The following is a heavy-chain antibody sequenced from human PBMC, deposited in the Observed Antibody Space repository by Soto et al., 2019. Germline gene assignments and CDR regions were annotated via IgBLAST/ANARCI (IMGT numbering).Heavy chain of an antibody. Sequence: PSETLSLTCAVYGGSFSGYYWSWIRQPPGKGLEWIGEINHSGSTNYSPSLKSRVTISVDTSKNQFSLKLSSVTAADTAVYYCARGPIGYSYGYGLYYYYYYGMDVWGQGTTVTVSS. J-gene: IGHJ6*02. CDR3: ARGPIGYSYGYGLYYYYYYGMDV. V-gene: IGHV4-34*01. CDR2: INHSGST. D-gene: IGHD5-18*01. CDR1: GGSFSGYY.